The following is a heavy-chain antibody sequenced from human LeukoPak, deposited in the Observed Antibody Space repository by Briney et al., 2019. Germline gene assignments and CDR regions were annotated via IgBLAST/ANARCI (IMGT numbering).Heavy chain of an antibody. J-gene: IGHJ4*02. CDR3: ARDRYYDFWSGYGQHYFDY. Sequence: PGGSLRLSCVVSGFTFSSYAMHWVRQAPGKGLEWVAVISYDGSNKYYADSVKGRFTISRDNSKNTLYLQMNSLRAEDTAVYYCARDRYYDFWSGYGQHYFDYWGQGILVTVSS. D-gene: IGHD3-3*01. CDR2: ISYDGSNK. CDR1: GFTFSSYA. V-gene: IGHV3-30-3*01.